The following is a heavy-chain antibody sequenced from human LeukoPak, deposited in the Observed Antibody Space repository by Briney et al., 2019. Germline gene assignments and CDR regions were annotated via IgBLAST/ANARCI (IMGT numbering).Heavy chain of an antibody. CDR2: ISGSSTYI. V-gene: IGHV3-21*01. Sequence: PGESLRLSCAASGFTFSSYNMNWVRQAPGKGLEWVSSISGSSTYIYYAGSVRGRFTISRDNAKNSLFLHMNSLRAEDTAVYYCAREVGATDDYWGQGTLVTVSS. J-gene: IGHJ4*02. CDR1: GFTFSSYN. CDR3: AREVGATDDY. D-gene: IGHD1-26*01.